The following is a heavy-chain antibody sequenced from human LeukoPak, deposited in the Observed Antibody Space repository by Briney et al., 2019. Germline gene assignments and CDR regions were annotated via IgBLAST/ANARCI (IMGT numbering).Heavy chain of an antibody. CDR1: GFPFSSYA. CDR2: ISGSGGST. V-gene: IGHV3-23*01. D-gene: IGHD6-6*01. CDR3: AKGGSSSNYYYMDV. J-gene: IGHJ6*03. Sequence: PGGSLRLSCAASGFPFSSYAMSWVRQAPGKGLEWVSAISGSGGSTYYADSVKGRFTISRDNSKNTLYLQMNSLRAEDTAVYYCAKGGSSSNYYYMDVWGKGTTVTVSS.